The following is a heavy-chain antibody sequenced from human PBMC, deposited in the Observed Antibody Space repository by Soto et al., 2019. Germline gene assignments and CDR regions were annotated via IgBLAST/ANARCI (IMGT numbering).Heavy chain of an antibody. D-gene: IGHD5-18*01. CDR3: ARHSTDTAMASPPYYFDY. J-gene: IGHJ4*02. CDR1: GGSISSSSYY. V-gene: IGHV4-39*01. CDR2: IYYSGST. Sequence: SETLSLTCTVSGGSISSSSYYWGWIRQPPGKGLEWIGSIYYSGSTYYNPSLKSRVTISVDTSKNQFSLKLSSVTAADTAVYYCARHSTDTAMASPPYYFDYWGQGTLVTVSS.